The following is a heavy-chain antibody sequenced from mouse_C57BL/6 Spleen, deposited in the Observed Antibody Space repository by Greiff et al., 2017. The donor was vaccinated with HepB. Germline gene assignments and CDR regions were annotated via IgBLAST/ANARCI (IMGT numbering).Heavy chain of an antibody. Sequence: QVHVKQPGAELVRPGSSVKLSCKASGYTFTSYWMHWVKQRPIQGLEWIGNIDPSDSETHYNQKFKDKATLTVDKSSSTAYMQLSSLTSEDSAVYYCARAYGPFDYWGQGTTLTVSS. CDR1: GYTFTSYW. CDR3: ARAYGPFDY. D-gene: IGHD1-1*02. J-gene: IGHJ2*01. CDR2: IDPSDSET. V-gene: IGHV1-52*01.